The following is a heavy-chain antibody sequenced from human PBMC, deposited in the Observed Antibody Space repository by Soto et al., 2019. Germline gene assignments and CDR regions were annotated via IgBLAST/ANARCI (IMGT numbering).Heavy chain of an antibody. J-gene: IGHJ6*02. Sequence: PSETLSLTCTVSGDSISSYYWSWIRQPPGKGLEWIGYIYYSGSTNYNPSLKSRVTISVDTSKNQFSLNLSSVTAADTAVYYCASSNIAAAGFYYYGMDVWGRGTKVTVSS. D-gene: IGHD6-13*01. CDR2: IYYSGST. CDR3: ASSNIAAAGFYYYGMDV. V-gene: IGHV4-59*01. CDR1: GDSISSYY.